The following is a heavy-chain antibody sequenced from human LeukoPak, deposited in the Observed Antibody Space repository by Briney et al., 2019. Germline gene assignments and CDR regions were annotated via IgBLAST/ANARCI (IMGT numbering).Heavy chain of an antibody. D-gene: IGHD3-3*01. V-gene: IGHV1-8*01. CDR1: GYTFTSYD. CDR2: MNPNSGNT. CDR3: ARGEYDFWSGYIRGSYYYYGMDV. Sequence: GASVTVSCKASGYTFTSYDINWVRQATGQGLEWMGWMNPNSGNTGYAQKFQGRVTMTRNTSISTAYMELSSLRSEDTAVYYCARGEYDFWSGYIRGSYYYYGMDVWGQGTTVTVSS. J-gene: IGHJ6*02.